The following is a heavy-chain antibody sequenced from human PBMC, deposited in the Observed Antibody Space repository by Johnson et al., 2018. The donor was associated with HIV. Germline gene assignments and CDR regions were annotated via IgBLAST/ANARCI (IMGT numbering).Heavy chain of an antibody. CDR1: GFTFSNYS. Sequence: QVQLVESGGGVVQPGRSLRLSCAASGFTFSNYSIHWVRQAPGKGLEWVASISYDASSKDYADSVKGRFTISSDNSKNTLYLQMNRLRAEDTAVYYCARYCSGGSCYSGVGAFDIWGQGTMVTVSS. D-gene: IGHD2-15*01. J-gene: IGHJ3*02. CDR3: ARYCSGGSCYSGVGAFDI. V-gene: IGHV3-30*04. CDR2: ISYDASSK.